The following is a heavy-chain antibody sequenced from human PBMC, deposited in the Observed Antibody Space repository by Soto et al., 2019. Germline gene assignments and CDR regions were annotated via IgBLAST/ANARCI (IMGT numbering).Heavy chain of an antibody. CDR1: GYSFTSYW. CDR2: IYPGDSDT. Sequence: PGESLKISCKGSGYSFTSYWIGWVRQMPGRGLEWMGIIYPGDSDTRYSPSFQGQVTISADKSISTAYLQWSSLKASDTAMYYCAESYYDFWSGPPMVGMDVWGQGTTVTVSS. V-gene: IGHV5-51*01. CDR3: AESYYDFWSGPPMVGMDV. J-gene: IGHJ6*02. D-gene: IGHD3-3*01.